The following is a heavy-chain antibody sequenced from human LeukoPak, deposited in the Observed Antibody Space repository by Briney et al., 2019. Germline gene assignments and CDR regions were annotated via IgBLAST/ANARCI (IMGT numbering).Heavy chain of an antibody. D-gene: IGHD3-22*01. J-gene: IGHJ4*02. CDR3: ARLADYDSSGYLSY. CDR2: INPSGGSA. CDR1: GYTFTRYY. Sequence: ASVKVSCKASGYTFTRYYMHWVRQPPGQGLEWMGIINPSGGSARYAQKFQGRVTMTRDTSTSTVYMEVSSLRSENTAVYYWARLADYDSSGYLSYWGQGTLVTVSS. V-gene: IGHV1-46*01.